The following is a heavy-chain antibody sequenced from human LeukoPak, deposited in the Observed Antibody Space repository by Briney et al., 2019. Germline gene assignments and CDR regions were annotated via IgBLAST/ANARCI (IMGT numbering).Heavy chain of an antibody. J-gene: IGHJ4*02. D-gene: IGHD2-2*01. V-gene: IGHV4-59*12. CDR1: GGSISSSY. CDR3: ARGNMGRDIVVVPAANGRYYFDY. Sequence: SETLSLTCTVPGGSISSSYWSWIRQPPGKGLEWIGYIYSSGSTHYNPSLKSRVTISVDTSKNQFSLKLSSVTAADTAVYYCARGNMGRDIVVVPAANGRYYFDYWGQGTLVTVSS. CDR2: IYSSGST.